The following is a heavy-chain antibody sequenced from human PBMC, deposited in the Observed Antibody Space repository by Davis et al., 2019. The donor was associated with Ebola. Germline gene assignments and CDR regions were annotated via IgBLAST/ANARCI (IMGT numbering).Heavy chain of an antibody. J-gene: IGHJ4*02. CDR1: GFTFSSYA. CDR2: ISGSGGST. CDR3: AKDVGDTMVRGVILFFGLGYFDY. Sequence: GESLKISCAASGFTFSSYAMSWVRQAPGKGLEWVSAISGSGGSTYYADSVKGRFTISRDNSKNTLYLQMNSLRAEDTAVYYCAKDVGDTMVRGVILFFGLGYFDYWGQGTLVTVSS. D-gene: IGHD3-10*01. V-gene: IGHV3-23*01.